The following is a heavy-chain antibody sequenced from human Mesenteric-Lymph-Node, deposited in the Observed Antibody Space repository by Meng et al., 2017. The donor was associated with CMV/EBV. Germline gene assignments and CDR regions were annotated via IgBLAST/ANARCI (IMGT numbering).Heavy chain of an antibody. D-gene: IGHD6-6*01. CDR1: GLTVSTNY. CDR2: IYSGGST. Sequence: SGLTVSTNYMRWVRQAPGKGLEWVSVIYSGGSTYYADSVKGRFTISRDNSKNTLYLQMNSLRGEDTAEYYCARHQSSSSLGDWFDPWGQGTLVTVSS. CDR3: ARHQSSSSLGDWFDP. V-gene: IGHV3-66*02. J-gene: IGHJ5*02.